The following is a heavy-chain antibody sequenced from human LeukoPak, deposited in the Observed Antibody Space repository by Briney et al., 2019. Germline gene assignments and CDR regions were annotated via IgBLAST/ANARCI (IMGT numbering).Heavy chain of an antibody. CDR2: ISWNSGSI. CDR3: AKGGPTVPTLPFDY. D-gene: IGHD4/OR15-4a*01. J-gene: IGHJ4*02. CDR1: GFTFDDYA. Sequence: GGSLRLSCAASGFTFDDYALHWGGQGPGRGRGGVSGISWNSGSIGYADSVKGRFTISRDNAKNSLYLQMNSLRAEDMALYHCAKGGPTVPTLPFDYWGQGTLVTVSS. V-gene: IGHV3-9*03.